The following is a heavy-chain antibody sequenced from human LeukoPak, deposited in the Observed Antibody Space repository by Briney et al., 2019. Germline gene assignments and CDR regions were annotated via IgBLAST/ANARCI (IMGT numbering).Heavy chain of an antibody. CDR3: AREHSASEH. V-gene: IGHV1-2*02. J-gene: IGHJ1*01. CDR1: GYNFVGYY. D-gene: IGHD1-26*01. CDR2: IDPYTGNT. Sequence: ASVKVSCKASGYNFVGYYLHWVRQAPGQGLEWMAWIDPYTGNTHYAQKFQGRITVTRDTSLSTTYMELNWLTSDDTALYYCAREHSASEHWGQGTLVTVSS.